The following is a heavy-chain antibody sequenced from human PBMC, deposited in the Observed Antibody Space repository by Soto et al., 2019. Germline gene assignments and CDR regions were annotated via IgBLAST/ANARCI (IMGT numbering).Heavy chain of an antibody. Sequence: ASVKVSCKASGYTFTSYAMHWVRQAPGQRLEWMGWINAGNGNTKYSQKFQGRVTITRVTSASTAYMELSSLRSEDTAVYYCARGIVVVPAADLFDYWGQGTLVTVS. CDR3: ARGIVVVPAADLFDY. CDR2: INAGNGNT. J-gene: IGHJ4*02. V-gene: IGHV1-3*01. D-gene: IGHD2-2*01. CDR1: GYTFTSYA.